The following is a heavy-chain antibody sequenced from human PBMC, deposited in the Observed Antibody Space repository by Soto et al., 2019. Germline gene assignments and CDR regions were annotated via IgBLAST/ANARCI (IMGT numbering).Heavy chain of an antibody. CDR2: VYYSGST. V-gene: IGHV4-59*08. J-gene: IGHJ4*02. D-gene: IGHD1-26*01. CDR1: GGSISPYF. Sequence: QVQLQESGPGLVRPTETLSLTCTVSGGSISPYFWSWVRQSPGRGLEWIGYVYYSGSTDYNPSLKSRVTISVDTSKKQFSLKLTPVTAADTPVYYCARHAWEIATSYFDYWGQGTLVTVSS. CDR3: ARHAWEIATSYFDY.